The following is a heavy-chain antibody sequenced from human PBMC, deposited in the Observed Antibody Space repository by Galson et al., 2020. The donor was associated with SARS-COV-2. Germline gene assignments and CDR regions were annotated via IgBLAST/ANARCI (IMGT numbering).Heavy chain of an antibody. CDR3: ARVAGGGGYYYRSDAFDI. CDR1: GFTFSSYE. D-gene: IGHD3-22*01. Sequence: TGGSLRLSCAASGFTFSSYEMNWVRQAPGKGLEWVSYISSSGSTIYYADSVKGRFTISRDNAKNSLYLQMNSLRAEDTAVYYCARVAGGGGYYYRSDAFDIWGQGTMVTVSS. J-gene: IGHJ3*02. CDR2: ISSSGSTI. V-gene: IGHV3-48*03.